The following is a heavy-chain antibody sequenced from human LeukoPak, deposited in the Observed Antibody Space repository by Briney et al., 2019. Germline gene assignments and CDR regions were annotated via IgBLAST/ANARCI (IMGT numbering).Heavy chain of an antibody. CDR1: GYTSTGYY. Sequence: GASVKVSCKASGYTSTGYYMHWVRQAPGQGLEWMGWINPNSGGTNYAQKFQGRVTMTRDTSISTAYMELSRLRSDDTAVYYCARDFYSGYEEDDYWGQGTLVTVSS. D-gene: IGHD5-12*01. CDR2: INPNSGGT. J-gene: IGHJ4*02. CDR3: ARDFYSGYEEDDY. V-gene: IGHV1-2*02.